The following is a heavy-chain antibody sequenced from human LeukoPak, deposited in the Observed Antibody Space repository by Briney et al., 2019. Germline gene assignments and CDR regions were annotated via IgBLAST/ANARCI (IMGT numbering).Heavy chain of an antibody. D-gene: IGHD3-22*01. Sequence: GGSLRLSCAASGFTFSSYAMSWVRQAPGKGLEWVSAISGSGGSTYYADSVKGRFTISRDNSKNTLYLQMNSLRAEDTAVYYCARVDYYDSSGPDAFDIWGQGTMVTVSS. CDR3: ARVDYYDSSGPDAFDI. CDR2: ISGSGGST. J-gene: IGHJ3*02. V-gene: IGHV3-23*01. CDR1: GFTFSSYA.